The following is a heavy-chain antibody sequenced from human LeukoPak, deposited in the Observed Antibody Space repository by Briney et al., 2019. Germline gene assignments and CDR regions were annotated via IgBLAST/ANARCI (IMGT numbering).Heavy chain of an antibody. V-gene: IGHV3-23*01. CDR1: GFTFSSYA. J-gene: IGHJ3*02. CDR3: AKDYYYDSSGYPGGTFDI. CDR2: ISGSGGST. Sequence: PGRSLRLSCAASGFTFSSYAMSWVRQAPGKGLEWVAVISGSGGSTYYADSVKGRFTISRDNSKNTLYLQMNSLRAEDTAVYYCAKDYYYDSSGYPGGTFDIWGQGTMVTVSS. D-gene: IGHD3-22*01.